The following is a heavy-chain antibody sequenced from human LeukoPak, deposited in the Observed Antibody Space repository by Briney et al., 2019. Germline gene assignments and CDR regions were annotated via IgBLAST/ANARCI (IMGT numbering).Heavy chain of an antibody. Sequence: PSETLSLTCTVSGGSISSGDYYWSWIRQPPGKGLEWIGYIYYSGSTYYNPSLKSRVTISVDTSKNQFSLKLSSVTAADTAVYYCARLPRPYGSGSYPFDYWGQGTLVTVSS. J-gene: IGHJ4*02. CDR2: IYYSGST. CDR1: GGSISSGDYY. D-gene: IGHD3-10*01. CDR3: ARLPRPYGSGSYPFDY. V-gene: IGHV4-30-4*01.